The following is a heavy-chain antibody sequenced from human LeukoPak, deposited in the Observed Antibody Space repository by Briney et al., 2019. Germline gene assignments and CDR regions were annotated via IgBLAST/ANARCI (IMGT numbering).Heavy chain of an antibody. CDR1: GFTFSSYS. D-gene: IGHD2-21*01. Sequence: PGGSLRLSCAASGFTFSSYSMNWVRQAPGKGLEWVSSISSSSSYIYYADSVKGRFTISRDNAKNSLYLQMNSLRVEDTAVYYCARDILVITGYFDYWGQGTLVTVSS. J-gene: IGHJ4*02. CDR3: ARDILVITGYFDY. V-gene: IGHV3-21*01. CDR2: ISSSSSYI.